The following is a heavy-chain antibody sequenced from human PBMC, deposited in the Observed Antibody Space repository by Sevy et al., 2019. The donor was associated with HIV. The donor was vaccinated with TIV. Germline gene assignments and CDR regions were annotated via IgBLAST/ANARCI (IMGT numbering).Heavy chain of an antibody. D-gene: IGHD6-19*01. Sequence: GGSLRLSCVASGFTFDDYAMHWVRQAPGEGLEWVSGIRWNSAFVGYADSVKGRLTITRDKAKKSLYLQMHSLKPEDTAFYYCVKDGGSGSGPSAEYFQHCGPGSLVTVSS. CDR2: IRWNSAFV. CDR1: GFTFDDYA. CDR3: VKDGGSGSGPSAEYFQH. V-gene: IGHV3-9*01. J-gene: IGHJ1*01.